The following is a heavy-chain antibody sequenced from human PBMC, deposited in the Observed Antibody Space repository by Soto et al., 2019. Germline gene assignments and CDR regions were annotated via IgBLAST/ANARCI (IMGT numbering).Heavy chain of an antibody. Sequence: ASVKVSCKASGYTFTGYYMHWVRQAPGQGLEWMGWINPNSGGTNYAQKFQGWVTMTRDTSISTAYMELSRLRSGDTAVYYCARDHDYGDYYYYYMDVWGKGTTVTVSS. D-gene: IGHD4-17*01. J-gene: IGHJ6*03. CDR3: ARDHDYGDYYYYYMDV. V-gene: IGHV1-2*04. CDR1: GYTFTGYY. CDR2: INPNSGGT.